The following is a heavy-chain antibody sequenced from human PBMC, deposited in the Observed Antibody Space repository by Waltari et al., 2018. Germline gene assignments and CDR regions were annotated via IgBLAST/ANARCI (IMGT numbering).Heavy chain of an antibody. J-gene: IGHJ4*02. D-gene: IGHD2-15*01. V-gene: IGHV4-38-2*01. CDR1: GYSISGGDF. CDR2: IYPGGDT. Sequence: QLHLQESGPGLLKPSETLSLTCAVSGYSISGGDFWGWIRQPPGKGLEWIGSIYPGGDTYFNPSLKSRVTISVDKSKNQYSLNLRSMTAAYTAVYYCARRGRLSSYFFDYWGQGTLVTVSS. CDR3: ARRGRLSSYFFDY.